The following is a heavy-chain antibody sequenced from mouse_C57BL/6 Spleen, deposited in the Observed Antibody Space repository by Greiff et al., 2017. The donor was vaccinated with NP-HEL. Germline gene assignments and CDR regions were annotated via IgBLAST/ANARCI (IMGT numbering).Heavy chain of an antibody. Sequence: EVKLVESGGGLVKPGGSLKLSCAASGFTFSDYGMHWVRQAPEKGLEWVAYISSGSSTIYYADTVKGRFTISRDNAKNTLFLQMTSLRSEDTAMYYCARRLYYGSSSYAVDYWGQGTSVTVSS. J-gene: IGHJ4*01. CDR1: GFTFSDYG. D-gene: IGHD1-1*01. V-gene: IGHV5-17*01. CDR2: ISSGSSTI. CDR3: ARRLYYGSSSYAVDY.